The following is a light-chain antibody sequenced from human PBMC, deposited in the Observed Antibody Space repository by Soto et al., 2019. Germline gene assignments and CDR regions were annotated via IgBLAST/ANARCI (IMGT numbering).Light chain of an antibody. V-gene: IGLV2-14*01. CDR2: EVS. J-gene: IGLJ2*01. CDR3: SSYTSSGTVV. Sequence: QSALNQPASVSGSPGQSITISCSGTSNDVGGYNYVSWYRQHPGKAPKYIIFEVSNRPSGVSNRFSGSKSGNTASLTISGLQAEDDADYYCSSYTSSGTVVFGGGTKLTVL. CDR1: SNDVGGYNY.